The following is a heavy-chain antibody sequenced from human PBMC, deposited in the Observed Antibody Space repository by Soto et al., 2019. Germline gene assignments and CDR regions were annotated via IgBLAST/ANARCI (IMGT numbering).Heavy chain of an antibody. CDR1: GGSISSGGYY. D-gene: IGHD3-3*01. J-gene: IGHJ6*02. Sequence: SETLSLTCTVSGGSISSGGYYWSWIRQPPGKGLEWIGYIYYSGSTYYNPSLKSRVTISVDTSKNQFSLKLSSVTAADTAVYYCARDGLVFGVVPSYYYYYGMDVWGQGTTVTVSS. CDR3: ARDGLVFGVVPSYYYYYGMDV. CDR2: IYYSGST. V-gene: IGHV4-30-4*01.